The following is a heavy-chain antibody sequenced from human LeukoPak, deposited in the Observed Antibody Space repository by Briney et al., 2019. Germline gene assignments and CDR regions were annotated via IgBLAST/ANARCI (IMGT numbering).Heavy chain of an antibody. CDR2: ISYDGSNK. V-gene: IGHV3-30*18. CDR1: GFTSGSYG. J-gene: IGHJ4*02. D-gene: IGHD6-13*01. CDR3: AKAREPYSSSWYYFDY. Sequence: GGSLRLSCAASGFTSGSYGMHWVRQAPGKGLEWVAVISYDGSNKYYADSVKGRFTISRDNSKNTLYLQMDSLRAEDTAVYYCAKAREPYSSSWYYFDYWGQGTLVTVSS.